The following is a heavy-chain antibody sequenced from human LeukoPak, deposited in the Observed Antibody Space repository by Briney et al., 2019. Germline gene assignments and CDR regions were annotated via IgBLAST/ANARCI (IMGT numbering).Heavy chain of an antibody. CDR3: ARGNMVIAAGGMDV. CDR2: IKQDGSEK. CDR1: GFIFSTYW. V-gene: IGHV3-7*01. J-gene: IGHJ6*02. D-gene: IGHD6-13*01. Sequence: GGSLRLSCAASGFIFSTYWMSWVRQAPGKGLEWVANIKQDGSEKNYVDSVKGRFTISRDNAKNSLYLQMNSLRAEDTAVYYCARGNMVIAAGGMDVWGQGTTVTVSS.